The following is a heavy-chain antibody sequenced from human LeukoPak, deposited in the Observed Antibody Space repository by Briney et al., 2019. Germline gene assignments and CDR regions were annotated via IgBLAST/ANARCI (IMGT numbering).Heavy chain of an antibody. CDR1: GVTFDDYA. D-gene: IGHD3-22*01. CDR3: AKDYYDSSGYYYFDY. Sequence: GGSLRLSCAASGVTFDDYAMHWVRQAPGKGLEWVSGISWNSGSIGYADSVKGRFTISRDNAKNSLYLQMNSLRAEDTALYYCAKDYYDSSGYYYFDYWGQGTLVTVSS. J-gene: IGHJ4*02. V-gene: IGHV3-9*01. CDR2: ISWNSGSI.